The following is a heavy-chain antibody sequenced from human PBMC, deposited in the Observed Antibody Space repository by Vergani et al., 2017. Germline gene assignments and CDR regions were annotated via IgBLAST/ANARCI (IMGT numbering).Heavy chain of an antibody. CDR2: IIPIFGTA. CDR3: ARGGVAVPFDY. V-gene: IGHV1-69*06. J-gene: IGHJ4*02. Sequence: QVQLVQSGAEVKKPGSSVKVSCKASGGTFSSYAISWVRQAPGQGLEWMGGIIPIFGTANYAQKFQGRVTMTRDTSISTAYMELSRLRSDDTAVYYCARGGVAVPFDYWGQGTLVTVSS. CDR1: GGTFSSYA. D-gene: IGHD6-19*01.